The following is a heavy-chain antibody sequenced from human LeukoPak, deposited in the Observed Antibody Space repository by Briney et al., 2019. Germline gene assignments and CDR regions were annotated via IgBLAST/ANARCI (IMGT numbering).Heavy chain of an antibody. J-gene: IGHJ5*02. CDR1: GFTFSGFW. CDR2: INSDGSEG. V-gene: IGHV3-7*03. D-gene: IGHD1-26*01. CDR3: ARDSDWFDP. Sequence: PGGSLRLSCAVSGFTFSGFWMSWSRQAPGKGLEWVASINSDGSEGYYADVVKGRFTISRDNAKNSLYLQINSLRAEDTAVYYCARDSDWFDPWGQGTLVTVSS.